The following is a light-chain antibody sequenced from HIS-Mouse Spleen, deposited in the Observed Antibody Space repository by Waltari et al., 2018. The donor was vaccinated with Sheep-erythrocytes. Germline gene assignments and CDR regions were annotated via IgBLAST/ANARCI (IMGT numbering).Light chain of an antibody. CDR2: DAS. V-gene: IGKV1-13*02. CDR3: QQFNSYPFT. J-gene: IGKJ3*01. Sequence: AIQLTQSPSSLAASVGDRVTITCRASQGISSALAWYQQKPGKAPKLLIYDASSLESGVPSRFSGSGSGTDFTLTISSLQPEDFATYYCQQFNSYPFTFGPGAKVDIK. CDR1: QGISSA.